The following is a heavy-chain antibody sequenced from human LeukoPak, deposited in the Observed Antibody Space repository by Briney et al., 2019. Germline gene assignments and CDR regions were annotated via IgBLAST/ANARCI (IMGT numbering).Heavy chain of an antibody. CDR2: IITIFGTA. V-gene: IGHV1-69*05. Sequence: SVKVSCKASGGTFTSYAISWVRQAPGQGLEWMGGIITIFGTANYAQKFQGRVTMTTDTSTSTAYMELRSLRSEDTAVYYCASPGDGYEGSATYSFDYWGQGTLVTVSS. CDR3: ASPGDGYEGSATYSFDY. D-gene: IGHD5-24*01. CDR1: GGTFTSYA. J-gene: IGHJ4*02.